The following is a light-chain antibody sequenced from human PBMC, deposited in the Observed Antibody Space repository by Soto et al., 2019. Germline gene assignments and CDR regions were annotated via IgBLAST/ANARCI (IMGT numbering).Light chain of an antibody. J-gene: IGLJ3*02. CDR2: ANS. Sequence: QSVLTQPPSVSGAPGQRVTISCTGTSSNIGAGYDVHWYQQLPGTAPKLLIFANSNRPSGVPDRFSGSKSGTSASLAITGIQAEDEADYYCQSYDSSLSGGGFGGGTKLTVL. CDR3: QSYDSSLSGGG. V-gene: IGLV1-40*01. CDR1: SSNIGAGYD.